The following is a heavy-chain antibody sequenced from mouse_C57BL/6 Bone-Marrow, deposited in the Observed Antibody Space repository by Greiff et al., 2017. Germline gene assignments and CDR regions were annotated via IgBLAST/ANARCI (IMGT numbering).Heavy chain of an antibody. V-gene: IGHV1-50*01. J-gene: IGHJ1*03. CDR1: GYTFTSYW. Sequence: QVQLQQPGAELVKPGASVKLSCKASGYTFTSYWMQWVKQRPGQGLEWIGEIDPSDSYTNYNQTFKGKATLTVDTSSSTAYMQLSSLTSEDSAVYYCARATVVAPVWGTGTTVTVSS. CDR3: ARATVVAPV. D-gene: IGHD1-1*01. CDR2: IDPSDSYT.